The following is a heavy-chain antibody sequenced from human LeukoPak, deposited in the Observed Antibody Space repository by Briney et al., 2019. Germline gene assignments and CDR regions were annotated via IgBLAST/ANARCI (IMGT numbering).Heavy chain of an antibody. CDR2: INPNSGGT. J-gene: IGHJ3*02. V-gene: IGHV1-2*02. CDR1: GYTFTGYY. D-gene: IGHD2-15*01. Sequence: ASVKVSCKASGYTFTGYYMHWVRQAPGQGLEWMGWINPNSGGTNYAQKFQGRVTMTRDTSISTAYMELSRLRSDDTAVYYCARVHLYCSGGSCYVEDAFDIWGQGTMVTVSS. CDR3: ARVHLYCSGGSCYVEDAFDI.